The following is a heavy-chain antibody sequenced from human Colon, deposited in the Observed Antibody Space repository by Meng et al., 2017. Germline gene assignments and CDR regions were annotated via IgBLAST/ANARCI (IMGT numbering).Heavy chain of an antibody. D-gene: IGHD3-10*01. V-gene: IGHV4-4*02. Sequence: EEVPVSGQGRVEPSGFLTLTCAVSGASSRCSNWWSWVRQPCGRGLEWNGEIYHSGSSNYDPSLKNRLRLTVDKSKNQFSLTLHSVNVADMAVYYCARVIYASGNMAHLDCWGQGTLVTVSS. CDR1: GASSRCSNW. J-gene: IGHJ4*02. CDR3: ARVIYASGNMAHLDC. CDR2: IYHSGSS.